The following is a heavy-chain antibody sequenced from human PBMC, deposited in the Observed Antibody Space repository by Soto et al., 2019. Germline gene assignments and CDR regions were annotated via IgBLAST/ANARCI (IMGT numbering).Heavy chain of an antibody. CDR1: GYTFINYG. CDR2: INTYNGQT. V-gene: IGHV1-18*01. D-gene: IGHD3-16*01. Sequence: QAQLVQSGAEVTKPGASVKVSCKTSGYTFINYGVTWVRQAPGQGLVWMGWINTYNGQTNVAQNFQGRVTLTSDASARTVYMELMSLRADDTAMYYCVRDVVWGATLIWGVVAPGFDIWGQGTPVTVSS. J-gene: IGHJ3*01. CDR3: VRDVVWGATLIWGVVAPGFDI.